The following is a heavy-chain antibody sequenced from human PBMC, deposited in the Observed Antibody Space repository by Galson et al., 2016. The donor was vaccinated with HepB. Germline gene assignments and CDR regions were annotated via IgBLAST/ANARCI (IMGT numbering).Heavy chain of an antibody. J-gene: IGHJ4*02. D-gene: IGHD3-10*01. CDR3: ARDRSSGSGNLGY. Sequence: TLSLTYTVSGGSISSGVYYWSWIRQHPGKGLEWIGYIYYTGSTDCNPSLKSRVTISVDTSKNQFSLKLSSVTAADTAVYYCARDRSSGSGNLGYWGQGTLVTVSS. CDR1: GGSISSGVYY. CDR2: IYYTGST. V-gene: IGHV4-31*03.